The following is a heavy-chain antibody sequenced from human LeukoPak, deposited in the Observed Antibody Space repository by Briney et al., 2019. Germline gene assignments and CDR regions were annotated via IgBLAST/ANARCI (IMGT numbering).Heavy chain of an antibody. J-gene: IGHJ4*02. CDR1: GFTFSSYS. CDR2: ISHSGST. V-gene: IGHV4-34*01. Sequence: GSLRLSCAASGFTFSSYSMNWVRQPPGKGLEWIGEISHSGSTNYNPSLKSRVTISVDTSNNQFSLKLTSVTAADTAVYYCARKGRDYWRQGPLVTVSS. CDR3: ARKGRDY.